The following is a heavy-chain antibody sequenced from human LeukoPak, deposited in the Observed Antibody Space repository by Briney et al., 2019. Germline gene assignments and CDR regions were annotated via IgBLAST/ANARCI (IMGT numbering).Heavy chain of an antibody. CDR1: GGSINNYY. Sequence: SETLSLTCIVSGGSINNYYWSWLRQSPGRGLEWIGFISYSGSTNYNPSLKSRVTMSLDTSKNQFSLKLSSVTAADTAVYYCARTYYFDYWGQGTLVTVSS. J-gene: IGHJ4*02. V-gene: IGHV4-59*12. CDR3: ARTYYFDY. CDR2: ISYSGST.